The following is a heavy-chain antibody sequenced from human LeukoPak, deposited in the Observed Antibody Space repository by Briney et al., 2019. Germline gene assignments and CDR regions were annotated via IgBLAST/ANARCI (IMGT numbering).Heavy chain of an antibody. J-gene: IGHJ4*02. Sequence: GGSLRLSCAASGFTFSSYGMHWVRQAPGKGLEWVAVISYDGSNKYYADSVKGRFTISRDNSKNTLYLRMNSLRAEDTAVYYCAKIHYYYDSSGPFDYWGQGTLVTVSS. D-gene: IGHD3-22*01. CDR3: AKIHYYYDSSGPFDY. CDR1: GFTFSSYG. V-gene: IGHV3-30*18. CDR2: ISYDGSNK.